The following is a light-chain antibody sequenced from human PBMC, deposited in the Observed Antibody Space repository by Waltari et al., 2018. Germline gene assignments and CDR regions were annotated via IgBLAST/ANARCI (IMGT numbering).Light chain of an antibody. CDR3: QQYNDRVLT. CDR1: QSVTTW. Sequence: DIQLTQSPSTLSASVGDRVTITCRASQSVTTWLAWYQQKAGKAPQLLIYDASIVQSGVPSRFSGGGSGTEFSLTINSLQPDDFATYYCQQYNDRVLTFGQGT. J-gene: IGKJ2*01. V-gene: IGKV1-5*01. CDR2: DAS.